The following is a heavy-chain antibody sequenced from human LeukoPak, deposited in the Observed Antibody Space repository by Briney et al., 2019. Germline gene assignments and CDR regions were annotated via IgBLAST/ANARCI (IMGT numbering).Heavy chain of an antibody. CDR1: GFTFSSYA. CDR2: ISGSGGST. Sequence: PGGSLRLSCAASGFTFSSYAMSWVRQAPGKGLEWVSAISGSGGSTYYADSVKGRFTISRDNSKNTLYLQMNSLRAEDTAVYYCAKEDYDYVWGSYRSTPTFDYWGQGTPVTVSS. V-gene: IGHV3-23*01. CDR3: AKEDYDYVWGSYRSTPTFDY. J-gene: IGHJ4*02. D-gene: IGHD3-16*02.